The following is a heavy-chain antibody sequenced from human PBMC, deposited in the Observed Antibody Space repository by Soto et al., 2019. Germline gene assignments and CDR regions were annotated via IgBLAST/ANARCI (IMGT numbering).Heavy chain of an antibody. Sequence: EVQLVESGGGLVQPGGSLRLSCAASGFTFSSYDMHWVRQATGKGLEWVSAIGTAGDTYYPGSVKGRFTISRENAKNSWYLEMNSLRAGDTAVYYCARARYDYIWGSDPPGYAFDIWGQGTMVTVSS. CDR1: GFTFSSYD. CDR2: IGTAGDT. J-gene: IGHJ3*02. V-gene: IGHV3-13*01. CDR3: ARARYDYIWGSDPPGYAFDI. D-gene: IGHD3-16*02.